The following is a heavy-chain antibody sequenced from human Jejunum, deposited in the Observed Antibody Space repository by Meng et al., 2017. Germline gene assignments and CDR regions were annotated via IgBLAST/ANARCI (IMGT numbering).Heavy chain of an antibody. CDR1: GCSISRSYDY. J-gene: IGHJ5*02. Sequence: QLQLQESGAGLVKASETLSLTCTVSGCSISRSYDYWGWIRQPPGKGLDWTGTISYSGSTYYNPSLTSRVTISVDTSKNQFSLKLSSVTAADTAVYYCARPHTSAWGQGTLVTVSS. V-gene: IGHV4-39*01. CDR2: ISYSGST. D-gene: IGHD2-21*01. CDR3: ARPHTSA.